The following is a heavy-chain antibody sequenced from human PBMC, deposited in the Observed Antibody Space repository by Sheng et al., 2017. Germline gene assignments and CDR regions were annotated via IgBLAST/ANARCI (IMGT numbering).Heavy chain of an antibody. D-gene: IGHD2-8*02. CDR1: GDFFSNYA. Sequence: QVQLVQSGAEVKKPGSSVKVSCKASGDFFSNYAINWVRQAPGQGLEWMGGIIPGIGTPKYALKFHGRVTITSDESTNTVYMELTSLTSEDTAIFYCAREFSTGFDDWGQGTLVIVSS. J-gene: IGHJ4*02. CDR3: AREFSTGFDD. CDR2: IIPGIGTP. V-gene: IGHV1-69*05.